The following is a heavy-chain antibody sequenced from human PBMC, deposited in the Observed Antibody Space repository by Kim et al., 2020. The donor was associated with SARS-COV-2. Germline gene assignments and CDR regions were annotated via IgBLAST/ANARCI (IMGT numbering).Heavy chain of an antibody. CDR2: IYYSGST. J-gene: IGHJ3*02. CDR1: GGSISSYY. D-gene: IGHD6-6*01. V-gene: IGHV4-59*01. CDR3: ARSIAARGVRAFDI. Sequence: SETLSLTCTVSGGSISSYYWSWIRQPPGKGLEWIGYIYYSGSTNYNPSLKSRVTISVDTSKNQFSLKLSSVTAADTAVYYCARSIAARGVRAFDIWGQGTMVTVSS.